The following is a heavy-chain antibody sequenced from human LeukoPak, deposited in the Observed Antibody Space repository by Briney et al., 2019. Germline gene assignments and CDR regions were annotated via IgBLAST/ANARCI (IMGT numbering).Heavy chain of an antibody. V-gene: IGHV3-7*01. CDR3: ASKQWLVSDFDY. CDR2: IKQDGSEK. D-gene: IGHD6-19*01. Sequence: GGSLRLSCVASRFIFSSYWMTWVRQAPGKGLEWVANIKQDGSEKYYVDSVKGRFTISRDNAKNSLYLQMNSLRAEDTAVYYCASKQWLVSDFDYWGQGTLVTVSS. CDR1: RFIFSSYW. J-gene: IGHJ4*02.